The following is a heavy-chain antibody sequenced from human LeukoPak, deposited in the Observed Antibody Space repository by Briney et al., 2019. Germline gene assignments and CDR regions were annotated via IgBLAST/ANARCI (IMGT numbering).Heavy chain of an antibody. CDR3: ARQPYSSGWYDPYWYFDL. J-gene: IGHJ2*01. CDR1: GGSISSYY. D-gene: IGHD6-19*01. V-gene: IGHV4-59*08. Sequence: PSETLSLTCTVSGGSISSYYWSWIRQPPGKGLEWIGYIYYSGSTNYNPSLKSRVTISVDTSKNQFSLKLSFVTAADTAVYYCARQPYSSGWYDPYWYFDLWGRGTLVTVSS. CDR2: IYYSGST.